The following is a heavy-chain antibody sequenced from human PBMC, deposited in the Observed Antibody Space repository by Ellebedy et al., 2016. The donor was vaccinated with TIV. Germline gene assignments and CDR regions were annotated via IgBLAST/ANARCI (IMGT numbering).Heavy chain of an antibody. J-gene: IGHJ3*02. D-gene: IGHD5-12*01. Sequence: MPSETLSLTCTVSGGSISSSSYYWGWIRLPPGKGLEWIGNIYYSGSTYYNPSLQSRVTISVDTSKNQFSLRLNSLTAADTAVDYCARVVRATKACDIWGQGTMVTVSS. CDR3: ARVVRATKACDI. V-gene: IGHV4-39*07. CDR2: IYYSGST. CDR1: GGSISSSSYY.